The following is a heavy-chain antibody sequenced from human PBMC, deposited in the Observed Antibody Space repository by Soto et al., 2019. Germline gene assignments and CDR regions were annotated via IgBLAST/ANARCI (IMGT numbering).Heavy chain of an antibody. J-gene: IGHJ5*02. Sequence: EVQLVESGGGLVQPGGSLRLSCAASGFTFSSYSMNWVRQAPGKGLEWVSYISSSSSTIYYADSVKGRFTISRDNAKNSLHLQMTRLRDGDTAGDYCAREAGTCHLPLNWFDPWGQGTLVTVSS. CDR2: ISSSSSTI. CDR1: GFTFSSYS. D-gene: IGHD6-19*01. CDR3: AREAGTCHLPLNWFDP. V-gene: IGHV3-48*02.